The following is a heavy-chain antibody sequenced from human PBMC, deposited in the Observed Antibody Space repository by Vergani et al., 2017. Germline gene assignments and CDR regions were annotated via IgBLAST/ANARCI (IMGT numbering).Heavy chain of an antibody. CDR1: GATFRSNT. Sequence: QVQLVQSGAEVKKPGSSVKVSCKASGATFRSNTISWVRQVPGQGLEWMGRIIPVLGKTKYAQDFQGRLTITADTSTSTAYMELTSLRSQYTAVYYCAIDPRGYGGDPEDYYYGMDVWGQGTTVTVSS. D-gene: IGHD2-21*02. V-gene: IGHV1-69*08. CDR2: IIPVLGKT. CDR3: AIDPRGYGGDPEDYYYGMDV. J-gene: IGHJ6*02.